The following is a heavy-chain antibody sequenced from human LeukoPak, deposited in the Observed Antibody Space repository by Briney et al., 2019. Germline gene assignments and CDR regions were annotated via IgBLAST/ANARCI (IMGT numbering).Heavy chain of an antibody. V-gene: IGHV3-30*18. J-gene: IGHJ4*02. D-gene: IGHD6-19*01. Sequence: PGGSLRLSCAASGFTFSTYAMHWVRQAPGKGLEWVAVISYDGSNKYYADSVRGRFTISRDNSKNTLFLQMNNLIAEDTAVYYCAKIKAVAGTLYYFDYWGQGTLVTVSS. CDR3: AKIKAVAGTLYYFDY. CDR1: GFTFSTYA. CDR2: ISYDGSNK.